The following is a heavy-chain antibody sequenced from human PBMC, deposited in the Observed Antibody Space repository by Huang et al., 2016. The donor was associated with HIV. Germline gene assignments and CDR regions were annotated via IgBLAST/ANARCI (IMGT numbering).Heavy chain of an antibody. J-gene: IGHJ3*02. D-gene: IGHD2-2*02. CDR3: ARDTDGGRTFDI. Sequence: QVQLQESGPGLVKPSQTLSLTCTVSGGSISSGGYYWSWIRQPPGKGLEWMGYIYYSGSTYYTPAIKSRVTISVDTSKNQFSLKLSSVTAADTAVYYCARDTDGGRTFDIWGQGTMVTVSS. CDR2: IYYSGST. CDR1: GGSISSGGYY. V-gene: IGHV4-30-4*08.